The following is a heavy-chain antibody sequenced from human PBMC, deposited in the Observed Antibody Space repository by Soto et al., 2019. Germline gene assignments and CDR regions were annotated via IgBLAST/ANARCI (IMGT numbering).Heavy chain of an antibody. CDR3: VKGDLDTAVVNSPDAFDF. CDR1: GFIFSEFC. D-gene: IGHD5-18*01. Sequence: GGSPRPPCEASGFIFSEFCMHWVRPAPGKGLEWVAAISFDGNNKYYAHSVKGGFTISRDNSKNTLFLNMDSLRPEDTAVYHCVKGDLDTAVVNSPDAFDFWGPGTMVTVSS. V-gene: IGHV3-30*18. CDR2: ISFDGNNK. J-gene: IGHJ3*01.